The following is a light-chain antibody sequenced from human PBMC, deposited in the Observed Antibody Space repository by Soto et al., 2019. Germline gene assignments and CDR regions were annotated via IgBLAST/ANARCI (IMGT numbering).Light chain of an antibody. CDR2: AAS. CDR1: QSVSSSY. CDR3: QQTYTTPEIT. V-gene: IGKV3-20*01. Sequence: EIVLTQSPGTLSLSPGERATLSCRASQSVSSSYLVWHQQKPGQAPRLLIYAASRRATGIPDRFSGSGSGTDFTLTISRLEPEDFATYYCQQTYTTPEITFGQGTRLEIK. J-gene: IGKJ5*01.